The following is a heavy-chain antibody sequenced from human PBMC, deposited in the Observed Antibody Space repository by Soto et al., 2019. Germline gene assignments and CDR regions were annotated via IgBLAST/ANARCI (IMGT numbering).Heavy chain of an antibody. J-gene: IGHJ4*02. CDR2: ISYDGSNK. D-gene: IGHD1-26*01. CDR1: GFTFSSYG. V-gene: IGHV3-30*03. CDR3: APLRGAEGNFDY. Sequence: QVQLVESGGGVVQPGRSLRLSCAASGFTFSSYGMHWVRQAPGKGLEWVAVISYDGSNKYYADSVKGRFTISRDNSKNTLYLQMNSLRAEDTAVYYCAPLRGAEGNFDYWGQGTLFTVSS.